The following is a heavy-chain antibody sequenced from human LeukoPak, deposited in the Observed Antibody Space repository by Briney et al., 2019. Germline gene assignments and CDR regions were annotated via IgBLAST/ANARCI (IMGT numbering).Heavy chain of an antibody. CDR3: ARAPTGIAAAGAAFDI. D-gene: IGHD6-13*01. Sequence: ASVKVSCKASGFTFTSYDINWVRQAPGQGLEWMGWMNPNSGNTRYAQKVQGRITMTRDTSISTAYMELSSLRSEDTAVYYCARAPTGIAAAGAAFDIWGQGTMVTVSS. CDR2: MNPNSGNT. CDR1: GFTFTSYD. V-gene: IGHV1-8*01. J-gene: IGHJ3*02.